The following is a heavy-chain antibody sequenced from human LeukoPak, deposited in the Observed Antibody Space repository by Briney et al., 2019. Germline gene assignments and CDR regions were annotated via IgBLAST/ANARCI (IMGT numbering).Heavy chain of an antibody. J-gene: IGHJ2*01. V-gene: IGHV4-38-2*01. Sequence: SPTLSLAYAVSCYSVSNHYYWAWILQPPGKGRSWVGSYYHTGRSSYTPSLPSRVAIAIDTSKHQICLWLACVTAEDTAVYYCASVTRSMSRFFDLWGRGTLVIVSS. D-gene: IGHD4-17*01. CDR2: YYHTGRS. CDR1: CYSVSNHYY. CDR3: ASVTRSMSRFFDL.